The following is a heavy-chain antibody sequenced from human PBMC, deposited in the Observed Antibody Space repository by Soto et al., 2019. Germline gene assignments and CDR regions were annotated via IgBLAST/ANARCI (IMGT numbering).Heavy chain of an antibody. Sequence: PXATLWLTFTVSGGSVSSYYWSWIRQPAGKGLEWIGRIYTSGSTNYNPSLKSRVTMSVDTSKNQFSLKLSSVTAADTAVYYCARDRGTIFGVVTEYYYYGMDVWGQRTTVTVSS. V-gene: IGHV4-4*07. CDR2: IYTSGST. CDR1: GGSVSSYY. J-gene: IGHJ6*02. D-gene: IGHD3-3*01. CDR3: ARDRGTIFGVVTEYYYYGMDV.